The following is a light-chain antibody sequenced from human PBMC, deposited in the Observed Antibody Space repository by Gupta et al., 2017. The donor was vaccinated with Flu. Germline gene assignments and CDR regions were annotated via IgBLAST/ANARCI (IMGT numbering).Light chain of an antibody. CDR3: MRGKHPWT. CDR1: QSLVYKNGITY. Sequence: DVVMSQSPLSLSVTLGQAASISCRSSQSLVYKNGITYLTWFQQRPGQSPRRLIYEVSNRDFGVPDRFSGSGSVTDFTLKSSRGEAEDVGVYYGMRGKHPWTFGQGTTLEI. CDR2: EVS. J-gene: IGKJ2*02. V-gene: IGKV2-30*01.